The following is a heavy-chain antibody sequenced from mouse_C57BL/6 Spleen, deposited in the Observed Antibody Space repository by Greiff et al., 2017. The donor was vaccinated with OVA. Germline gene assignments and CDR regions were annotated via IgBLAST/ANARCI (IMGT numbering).Heavy chain of an antibody. CDR3: ARVGYYAFDY. CDR2: INPSNGGT. CDR1: GYTFTNYW. V-gene: IGHV1-53*01. J-gene: IGHJ2*01. Sequence: VQLQQPGTELVKPGASVKLSCKASGYTFTNYWMHWVKQRPGQGLEWIGNINPSNGGTNYNEKFKSKATLTVDQCSSTAYMQLSSLTSEGSAIYYCARVGYYAFDYWGQGTTLTVSS. D-gene: IGHD2-3*01.